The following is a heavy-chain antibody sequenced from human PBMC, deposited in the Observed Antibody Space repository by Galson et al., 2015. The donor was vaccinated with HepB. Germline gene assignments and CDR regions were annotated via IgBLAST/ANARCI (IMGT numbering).Heavy chain of an antibody. Sequence: SLRLSCAASGFRFSDFAMNWVRQAPGQRPEWVSHIGGTGRNTYYADSVKGRFTISRDNSQNTLYLQMNSLRAEDTAVYYCAKDSQLLWFGESHFGYYGMDVWGQGPTVTVSS. J-gene: IGHJ6*02. CDR1: GFRFSDFA. D-gene: IGHD3-10*01. CDR2: IGGTGRNT. V-gene: IGHV3-23*01. CDR3: AKDSQLLWFGESHFGYYGMDV.